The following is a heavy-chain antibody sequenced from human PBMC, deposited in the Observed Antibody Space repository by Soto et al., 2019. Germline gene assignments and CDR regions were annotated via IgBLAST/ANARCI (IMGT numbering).Heavy chain of an antibody. CDR3: ANNGEPRYYYYGMDV. CDR1: GFTFSSYA. CDR2: ISGSGGST. D-gene: IGHD2-8*01. V-gene: IGHV3-23*01. Sequence: EVQLLESGGGLVQPGGSLRLYCAASGFTFSSYAMSWVRQAPGKGLEWVSAISGSGGSTYYADSVKGRFTISRDNSKNTLYLQMNSLRAEDTAVYYCANNGEPRYYYYGMDVWGQGTTVTVSS. J-gene: IGHJ6*02.